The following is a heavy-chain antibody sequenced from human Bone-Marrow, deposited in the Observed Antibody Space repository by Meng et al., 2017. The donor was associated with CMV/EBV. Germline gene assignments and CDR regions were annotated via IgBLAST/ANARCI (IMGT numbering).Heavy chain of an antibody. CDR3: ARVQFIETPNDAFDL. D-gene: IGHD5-24*01. V-gene: IGHV1-2*02. CDR1: GYTFIGYY. CDR2: INPHPNRGGT. J-gene: IGHJ3*01. Sequence: ASVKVSCKASGYTFIGYYIHWVRQAPGQGLEWMGWINPHPNRGGTVNAQKFQGRITMTSDTSGSTAYMQLSRLRSDDTAVYYCARVQFIETPNDAFDLWGQGTMVIVSS.